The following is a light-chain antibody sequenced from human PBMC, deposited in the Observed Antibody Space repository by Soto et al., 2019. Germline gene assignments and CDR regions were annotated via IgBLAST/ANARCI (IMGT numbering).Light chain of an antibody. CDR1: QSVSIW. CDR2: KAS. CDR3: QQYNSYSRT. Sequence: DIQMTQSPSTLSASVGDRVTITCRASQSVSIWLAWYQQKPGKAPKLLIYKASSLESGVPSRFSGSGIGTEFTLTISSLQPDDFATYYCQQYNSYSRTFGQGTKVEIK. J-gene: IGKJ1*01. V-gene: IGKV1-5*03.